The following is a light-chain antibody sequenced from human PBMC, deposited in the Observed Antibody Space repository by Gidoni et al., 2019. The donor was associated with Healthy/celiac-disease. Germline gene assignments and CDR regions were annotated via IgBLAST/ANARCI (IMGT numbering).Light chain of an antibody. CDR3: QQYYSTPLT. CDR2: WAS. CDR1: QSVLYSSNNKNY. J-gene: IGKJ4*01. Sequence: IVMTPSPDSLAVSLGERATINCKSSQSVLYSSNNKNYLAWYQQKPGQPPKLLMYWASTRESGVPDRFSGSGSGTDFTLTISSLQAEDVAVYYCQQYYSTPLTFGGGTKVEIK. V-gene: IGKV4-1*01.